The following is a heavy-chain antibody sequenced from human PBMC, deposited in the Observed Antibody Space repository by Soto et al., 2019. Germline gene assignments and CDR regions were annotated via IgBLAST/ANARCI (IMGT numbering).Heavy chain of an antibody. CDR2: IYYSGST. CDR1: GGSISSYY. J-gene: IGHJ4*02. CDR3: ARLPIAAAGTNFDY. D-gene: IGHD6-13*01. Sequence: SETLSLTCTVSGGSISSYYWSWIRQPPGKGLEWIGYIYYSGSTNYNPSLKSRVTISVDTSKNQFSLKLSSVTAADTAVYYCARLPIAAAGTNFDYWGQGNLVTSPQ. V-gene: IGHV4-59*01.